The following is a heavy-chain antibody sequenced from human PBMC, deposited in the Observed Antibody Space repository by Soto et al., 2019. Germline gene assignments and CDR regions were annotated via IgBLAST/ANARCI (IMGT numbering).Heavy chain of an antibody. V-gene: IGHV4-4*02. J-gene: IGHJ4*02. CDR3: ARGVHCSSTSCYLDY. Sequence: PSETLSLTCAVSSGSISSSNWWSWVRQPPGKGLEWIGEIYHSGSTNYNPSLKSRVTISVDKSKNQFSLKLSSVTAADTAVYYCARGVHCSSTSCYLDYWGQGTLVTVSS. D-gene: IGHD2-2*01. CDR1: SGSISSSNW. CDR2: IYHSGST.